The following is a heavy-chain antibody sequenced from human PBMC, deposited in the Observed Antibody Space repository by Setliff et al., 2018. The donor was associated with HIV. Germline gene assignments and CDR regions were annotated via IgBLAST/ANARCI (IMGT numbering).Heavy chain of an antibody. CDR3: ARENGRTNYYYYYGMDV. J-gene: IGHJ6*02. Sequence: SETLSLTCSVSGDSISSGTYYWGWIRQPPGKGLEWIGYIYYSGRTNYNPSLKSRVTISVDTSKNQFSLQLSSVTAADTAVYYCARENGRTNYYYYYGMDVWGQGTTVTVSS. CDR1: GDSISSGTYY. CDR2: IYYSGRT. V-gene: IGHV4-61*01.